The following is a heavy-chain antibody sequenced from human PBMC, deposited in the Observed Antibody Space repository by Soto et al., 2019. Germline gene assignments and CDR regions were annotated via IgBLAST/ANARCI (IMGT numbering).Heavy chain of an antibody. J-gene: IGHJ3*02. CDR3: AGGGLGGATTITRAFDI. D-gene: IGHD1-26*01. Sequence: QVQLVQSGAEVKKPGSSVKVSCKASGGTFSSYAISWVRQAPGQGLEWMGGIIPIFGTANYAQKFQGRVTITASESTGTAYMGLSSLGSEDTAVYYCAGGGLGGATTITRAFDIWGQGTMVTVSS. CDR1: GGTFSSYA. V-gene: IGHV1-69*01. CDR2: IIPIFGTA.